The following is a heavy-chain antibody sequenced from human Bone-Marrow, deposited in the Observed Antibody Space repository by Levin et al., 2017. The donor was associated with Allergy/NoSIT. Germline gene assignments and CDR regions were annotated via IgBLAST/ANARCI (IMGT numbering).Heavy chain of an antibody. J-gene: IGHJ4*02. V-gene: IGHV3-15*01. Sequence: GGSLRLSCAASGFTFSNAWMSWVRQAPGKGLEWVGRIKSKTDGGTTDYAAPVKGRFTISRDDSKNTLYLQMNSLKTEDTAVYYCTTGGDAAARPVDYWGQGTLVTVSS. CDR3: TTGGDAAARPVDY. CDR2: IKSKTDGGTT. D-gene: IGHD6-6*01. CDR1: GFTFSNAW.